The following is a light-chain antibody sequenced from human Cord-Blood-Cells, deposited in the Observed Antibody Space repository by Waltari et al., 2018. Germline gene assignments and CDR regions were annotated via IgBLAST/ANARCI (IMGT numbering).Light chain of an antibody. CDR1: SSDVGSYNL. V-gene: IGLV2-23*02. CDR2: EVS. J-gene: IGLJ2*01. CDR3: CSYAASSTVV. Sequence: QSALTQPASVSGSPGQSITISCTGTSSDVGSYNLVSWYQQHPGKAPKLMSYEVSKRPSGFSNRFSVSKSGNAASLTISGRQAEDEADYYCCSYAASSTVVFGGGTKLTVL.